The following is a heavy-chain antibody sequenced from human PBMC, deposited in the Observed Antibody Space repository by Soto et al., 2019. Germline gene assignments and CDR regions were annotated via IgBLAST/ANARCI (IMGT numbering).Heavy chain of an antibody. V-gene: IGHV4-30-2*01. D-gene: IGHD2-15*01. J-gene: IGHJ1*01. CDR1: GGSISSGGYS. Sequence: LSLTCAVSGGSISSGGYSWSWIRQPPGKGLEWIGYIYHSGSTYYNPSLKSRVTISVDRSKNQFSLKLSSVTAADTAVYYCAREGGGTPAEYFQNWGQGTLVTVSS. CDR2: IYHSGST. CDR3: AREGGGTPAEYFQN.